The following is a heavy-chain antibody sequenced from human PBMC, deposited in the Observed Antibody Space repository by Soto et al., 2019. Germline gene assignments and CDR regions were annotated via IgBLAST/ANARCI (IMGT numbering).Heavy chain of an antibody. Sequence: EVQLVESGGGLVQPGGSLRLSCAASGFTFSSYSMNWVRQAPGKGLEWVSYISSSSSTIYYADSVKGRFTISRDNAKNSLYLQMNGLRDEDTAVYYCARGRGYSGYERYYWGQGTLVTVSS. CDR1: GFTFSSYS. CDR2: ISSSSSTI. CDR3: ARGRGYSGYERYY. J-gene: IGHJ4*02. V-gene: IGHV3-48*02. D-gene: IGHD5-12*01.